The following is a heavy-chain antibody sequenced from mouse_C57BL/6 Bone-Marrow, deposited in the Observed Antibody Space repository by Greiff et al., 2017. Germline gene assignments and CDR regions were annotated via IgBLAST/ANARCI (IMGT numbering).Heavy chain of an antibody. V-gene: IGHV1-59*01. CDR2: IDPSDSYT. CDR3: AREGLLYFLAY. D-gene: IGHD1-1*01. J-gene: IGHJ3*01. CDR1: GYTFTSYW. Sequence: VQLQQPGAELVRPGTSVKLSCKASGYTFTSYWMHWVKQRPGQGLEWIGAIDPSDSYTNYNQKFKGKATLTVDTSSSTAYMQLSSLTSEDSAVYYCAREGLLYFLAYWGQGTLVTVSA.